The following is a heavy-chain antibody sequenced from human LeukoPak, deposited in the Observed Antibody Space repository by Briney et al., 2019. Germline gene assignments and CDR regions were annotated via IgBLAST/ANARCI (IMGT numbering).Heavy chain of an antibody. D-gene: IGHD4-17*01. V-gene: IGHV4-61*01. Sequence: SETLSLTCTVSGGSISSGSYYWSWIRQPPGKGLEWIGYIYYSGSTNYNPSLKSRVTISVDTSKNQFSLKLSSVTAADTAVYYCARDRSLYGDYGFDAFDIWGQGTMVTVSS. CDR2: IYYSGST. CDR1: GGSISSGSYY. J-gene: IGHJ3*02. CDR3: ARDRSLYGDYGFDAFDI.